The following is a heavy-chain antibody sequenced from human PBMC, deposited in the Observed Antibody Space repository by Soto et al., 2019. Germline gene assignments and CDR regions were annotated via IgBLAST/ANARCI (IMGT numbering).Heavy chain of an antibody. V-gene: IGHV3-7*03. CDR3: VRSSGWIFDY. CDR1: GFTFNYYW. CDR2: IKKEGGEK. J-gene: IGHJ4*02. D-gene: IGHD6-19*01. Sequence: GGSLRLSCAASGFTFNYYWMNWVRQAPGKGLEWVANIKKEGGEKNYADSMQGRFTISRDDTKNSVYLQMNSLRAEDTAVYFCVRSSGWIFDYWGQGGLVTVSS.